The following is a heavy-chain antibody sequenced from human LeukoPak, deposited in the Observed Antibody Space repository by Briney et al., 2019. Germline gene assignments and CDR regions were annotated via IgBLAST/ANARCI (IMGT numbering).Heavy chain of an antibody. J-gene: IGHJ4*02. CDR2: ISGNGGST. Sequence: PGGSLRLSCSASGFTFSSYAMHWVRQAPGKGLEYVSAISGNGGSTYYADSVKGRFTISRDNSKNTLYLQMSSLRAEDTAVYYCVPVYYGSGSYPHWGQGTLVTVSS. D-gene: IGHD3-10*01. CDR1: GFTFSSYA. V-gene: IGHV3-64D*06. CDR3: VPVYYGSGSYPH.